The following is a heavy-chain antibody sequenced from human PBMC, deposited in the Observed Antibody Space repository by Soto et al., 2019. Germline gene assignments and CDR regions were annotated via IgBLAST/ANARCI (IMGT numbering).Heavy chain of an antibody. D-gene: IGHD3-3*01. V-gene: IGHV4-34*01. CDR2: INHSGGT. CDR1: GGSFSGYY. J-gene: IGHJ4*02. Sequence: SETLSLTCAVYGGSFSGYYRNWIRQSPGKGLEWIGDINHSGGTNYNPSLKSRVTISLDTSKNQFSLRLSSVTAADTAVYYCATAHYDFWSGFAQKYYFDYWGQGTQVTVSS. CDR3: ATAHYDFWSGFAQKYYFDY.